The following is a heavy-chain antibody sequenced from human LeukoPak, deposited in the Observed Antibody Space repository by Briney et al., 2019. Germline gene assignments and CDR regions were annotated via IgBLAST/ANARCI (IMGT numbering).Heavy chain of an antibody. CDR2: INPSGGST. D-gene: IGHD1-26*01. V-gene: IGHV1-46*01. CDR1: GYTFTGYY. CDR3: ARDPAGRSMANWFDP. Sequence: ASVKVSCKASGYTFTGYYMHWVRRAPGQGLEWMGIINPSGGSTSYAQKFQGRVTMTRDMSTSTVYMELSSLRSEDTAVYYCARDPAGRSMANWFDPWGQGTLVTVSS. J-gene: IGHJ5*02.